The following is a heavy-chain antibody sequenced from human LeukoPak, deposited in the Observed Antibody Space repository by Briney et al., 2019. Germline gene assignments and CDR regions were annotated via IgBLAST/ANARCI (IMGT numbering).Heavy chain of an antibody. J-gene: IGHJ5*02. CDR3: ARSTIVAAGTFDP. CDR2: TYYSGST. V-gene: IGHV4-59*01. Sequence: PSETLSLTCTVSGGSISSYYWSWIRQPPGKGLEWIGYTYYSGSTNHNPSLKSRVTISVDTSKNQFSLKLSSVTAADTAVYYCARSTIVAAGTFDPWGQGTLVTVSS. CDR1: GGSISSYY. D-gene: IGHD6-13*01.